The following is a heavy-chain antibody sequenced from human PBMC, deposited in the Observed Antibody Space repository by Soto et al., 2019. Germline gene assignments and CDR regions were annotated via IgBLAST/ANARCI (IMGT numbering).Heavy chain of an antibody. CDR3: VRVVVPAAIDYRPEYFQH. D-gene: IGHD2-2*01. V-gene: IGHV4-38-2*02. Sequence: SETLSLTCTVSGYSISSGYYWGWIRQPPGKGLEWIGSIYHSGSTYYNPSLKSRVTISVDTSKNQFSLKLSSVTAADTAVYYCVRVVVPAAIDYRPEYFQHWGQGTLVTVSS. CDR1: GYSISSGYY. CDR2: IYHSGST. J-gene: IGHJ1*01.